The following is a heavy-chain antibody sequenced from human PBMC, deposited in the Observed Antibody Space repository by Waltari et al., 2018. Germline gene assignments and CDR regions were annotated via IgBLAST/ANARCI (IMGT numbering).Heavy chain of an antibody. CDR1: GFTFSDYW. D-gene: IGHD3-16*01. Sequence: EVQLVESGGGLVQPGGSLRLSCLVSGFTFSDYWMSWVSQAPGKGVGCVANIKQDGSDIYYADSVKGRFTISRDNSKNTLYLQMNSLRAEDTAVYSCARVHSLGQYDSNGQESNFDHWGQGALVTVSS. V-gene: IGHV3-7*03. CDR3: ARVHSLGQYDSNGQESNFDH. J-gene: IGHJ4*02. CDR2: IKQDGSDI.